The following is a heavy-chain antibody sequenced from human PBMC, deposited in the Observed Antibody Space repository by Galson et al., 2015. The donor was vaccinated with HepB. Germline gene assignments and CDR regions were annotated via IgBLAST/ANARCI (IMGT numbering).Heavy chain of an antibody. V-gene: IGHV3-7*01. CDR2: IKQDGSEK. CDR3: ARGWPPRYCSGGSCFVADY. D-gene: IGHD2-15*01. Sequence: SLRLSCAASGFTFGSYWMSWVRQAPGKGLEWVANIKQDGSEKYYVDSVKGRFTISRDNAKNSLYLQMNSLRAEDTAVYYCARGWPPRYCSGGSCFVADYWGQGTLVTVSS. J-gene: IGHJ4*02. CDR1: GFTFGSYW.